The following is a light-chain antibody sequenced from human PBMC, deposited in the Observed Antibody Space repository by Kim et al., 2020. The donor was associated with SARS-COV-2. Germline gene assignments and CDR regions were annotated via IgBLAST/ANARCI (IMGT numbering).Light chain of an antibody. CDR3: QAWDSRTAV. Sequence: VSPEQKTSITCAGDKLGDKYVCWDQQRPGQSPVLVIYRDDKRPSGIPERFSGTNSGNTATLTISGTQAMDEADYYCQAWDSRTAVFGGGTQLTVL. V-gene: IGLV3-1*01. CDR2: RDD. J-gene: IGLJ2*01. CDR1: KLGDKY.